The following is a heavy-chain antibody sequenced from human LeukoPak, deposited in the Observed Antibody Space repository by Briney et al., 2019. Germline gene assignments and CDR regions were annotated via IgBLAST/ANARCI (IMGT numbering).Heavy chain of an antibody. CDR3: AKSLAAAGNY. V-gene: IGHV3-23*01. CDR2: ISGSSDNT. J-gene: IGHJ4*02. Sequence: GGSLRLSCAASEFTFSTSAMSWVRQAPGKGLEWVSSISGSSDNTYYADSVKGRFTISRDNSKNTLYLQMNSLRAEDTAVYYCAKSLAAAGNYWGQGTLVTVSS. D-gene: IGHD6-13*01. CDR1: EFTFSTSA.